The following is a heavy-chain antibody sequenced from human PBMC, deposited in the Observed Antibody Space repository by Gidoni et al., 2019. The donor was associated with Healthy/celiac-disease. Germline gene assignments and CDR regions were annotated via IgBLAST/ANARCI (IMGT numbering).Heavy chain of an antibody. V-gene: IGHV3-9*01. D-gene: IGHD3-10*01. J-gene: IGHJ5*02. CDR1: GFTFDDYA. Sequence: EVQLVESGGGLVQPGRSLRLSCAASGFTFDDYAMHWVRQAPGKGLEWVSGISWNSGSIGYADSVKGRFTISRDNAKNSLYLQMNSLRAEDTALYYCAKDRGFGELAFDPWGQGTLVTVSS. CDR3: AKDRGFGELAFDP. CDR2: ISWNSGSI.